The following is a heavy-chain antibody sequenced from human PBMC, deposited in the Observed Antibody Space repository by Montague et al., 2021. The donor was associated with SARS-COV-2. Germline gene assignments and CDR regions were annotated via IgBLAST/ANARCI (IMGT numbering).Heavy chain of an antibody. D-gene: IGHD6-19*01. CDR3: ARTGYSSGWHSFDY. J-gene: IGHJ4*02. Sequence: SETLSLTCVVSGGSISSINWWSWVRQPPGKRLEWIGEIYHSGSTNYNPSLKSRVIIPVDKSKNQFSLKLSSVTAADTAVYYCARTGYSSGWHSFDYWGQGTLVTVSS. CDR1: GGSISSINW. V-gene: IGHV4-4*02. CDR2: IYHSGST.